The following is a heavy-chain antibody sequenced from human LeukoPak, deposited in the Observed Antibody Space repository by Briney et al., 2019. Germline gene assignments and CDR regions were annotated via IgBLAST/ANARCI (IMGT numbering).Heavy chain of an antibody. CDR3: ARGLGSTGGFFDL. CDR2: IKEDGSEK. Sequence: GGSLRLSCAASGFTFSRYWMSWVRQAPGKGLEGVANIKEDGSEKYYVDFVRGRFTISRDNAKNSLYLRMNSLRAEDTAVYYCARGLGSTGGFFDLWGRGTLVTVSS. CDR1: GFTFSRYW. V-gene: IGHV3-7*01. J-gene: IGHJ2*01. D-gene: IGHD2-8*02.